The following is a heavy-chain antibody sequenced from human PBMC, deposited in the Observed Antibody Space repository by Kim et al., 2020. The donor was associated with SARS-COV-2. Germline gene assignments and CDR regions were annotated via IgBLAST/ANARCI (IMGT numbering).Heavy chain of an antibody. D-gene: IGHD6-13*01. CDR2: ISYDGSNK. CDR3: ARDSLLNSSSWERFDY. Sequence: GGSLRLSCAASGFTFSSYAMHWVRQAPGKGLEWVAVISYDGSNKYYADSVKGRFTISRDNSKNTLYLQMNSLRAEDTAVYYCARDSLLNSSSWERFDYWGQGTLVTVSS. V-gene: IGHV3-30-3*01. CDR1: GFTFSSYA. J-gene: IGHJ4*02.